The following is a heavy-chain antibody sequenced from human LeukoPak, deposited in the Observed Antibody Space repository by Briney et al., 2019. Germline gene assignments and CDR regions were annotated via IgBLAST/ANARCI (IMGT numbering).Heavy chain of an antibody. CDR2: IYYSGST. CDR1: GGSISSYY. J-gene: IGHJ3*02. Sequence: SETLSLTCTVSGGSISSYYWSWIRQPPGKGLEWIGYIYYSGSTNYNPSLKSRITISVDTSKNQFSLKLSSVTAADTAVYYCARYVDSPYYDILTGYYKGNDAFDIWGQGTRVTVSS. V-gene: IGHV4-59*01. CDR3: ARYVDSPYYDILTGYYKGNDAFDI. D-gene: IGHD3-9*01.